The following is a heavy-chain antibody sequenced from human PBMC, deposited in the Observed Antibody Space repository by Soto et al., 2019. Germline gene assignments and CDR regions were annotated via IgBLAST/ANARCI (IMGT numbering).Heavy chain of an antibody. Sequence: GGSLRLSCVASGFIFSNYWMSWVRQAPGKGLEWVANIKPDGSEKYYVDSVKGRFTISRDNAKNSSYLQMNSLKDEDTAMYYCARDGSYWGQGILVTVSS. V-gene: IGHV3-7*04. CDR2: IKPDGSEK. CDR3: ARDGSY. J-gene: IGHJ4*02. CDR1: GFIFSNYW.